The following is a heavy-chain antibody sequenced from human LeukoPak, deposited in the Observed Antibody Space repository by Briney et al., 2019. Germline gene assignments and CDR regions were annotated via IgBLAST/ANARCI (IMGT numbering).Heavy chain of an antibody. V-gene: IGHV3-43*02. CDR1: GFXFDDYA. Sequence: GGSLRLSCEASGFXFDDYAIHWVRRAPGKGLEWVSLISGDGGSTYYADSVKGRFTISRDNSKNSLYLQMNSLRTEDTALYYCAKDWSGGILDYWGQGTLVTVSS. J-gene: IGHJ4*02. D-gene: IGHD2-15*01. CDR2: ISGDGGST. CDR3: AKDWSGGILDY.